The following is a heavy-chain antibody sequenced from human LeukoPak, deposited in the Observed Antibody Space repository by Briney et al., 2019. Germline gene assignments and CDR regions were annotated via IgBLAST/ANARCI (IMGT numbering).Heavy chain of an antibody. D-gene: IGHD4-23*01. V-gene: IGHV4-39*07. CDR3: ARYTVVTPYAFDI. Sequence: SETLSLTCTVSGGSIRSTSYYWGWIRQPPGKGLEWIGSIYYSGSTYYNPSLKSRVTISVDTSKNQFSLKLSSVTAADTAVYYCARYTVVTPYAFDIWGQGTMVTVSS. J-gene: IGHJ3*02. CDR2: IYYSGST. CDR1: GGSIRSTSYY.